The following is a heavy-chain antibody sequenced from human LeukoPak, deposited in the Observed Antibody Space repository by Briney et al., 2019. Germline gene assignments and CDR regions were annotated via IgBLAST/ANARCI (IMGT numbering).Heavy chain of an antibody. V-gene: IGHV1-2*02. CDR2: INPNSGGT. CDR3: ARDRGYSSSTYYFDY. D-gene: IGHD6-13*01. CDR1: GYTFTGYY. J-gene: IGHJ4*02. Sequence: ASVKVSCKASGYTFTGYYMHWVRQTPGQGLEWMGWINPNSGGTNYAQKFQGRVTMTRDTSISTAYMELSRLRSDDTAVYYCARDRGYSSSTYYFDYWSQGTLVTVSS.